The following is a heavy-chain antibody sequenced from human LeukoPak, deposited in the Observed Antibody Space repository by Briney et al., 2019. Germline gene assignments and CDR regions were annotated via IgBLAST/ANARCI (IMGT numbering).Heavy chain of an antibody. CDR2: ISAYNGNT. CDR1: GYTFTSYG. D-gene: IGHD3-9*01. V-gene: IGHV1-18*01. J-gene: IGHJ4*02. CDR3: ARSRAYDILTGYYHLFDY. Sequence: ASVKVSCKASGYTFTSYGISWVRQAPGQGLEWMGWISAYNGNTNYAQKLQGRVTMTTDTSTSTAYMELRSLRSDDTAVYHCARSRAYDILTGYYHLFDYWGQGTLVTVSS.